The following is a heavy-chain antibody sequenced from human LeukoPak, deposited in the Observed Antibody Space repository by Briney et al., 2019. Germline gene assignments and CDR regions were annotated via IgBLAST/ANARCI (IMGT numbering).Heavy chain of an antibody. CDR2: ISSSSSYI. CDR1: GFKFSSYS. D-gene: IGHD3-10*02. CDR3: AELGITMIGGV. V-gene: IGHV3-21*01. Sequence: PGGSLRLSCAASGFKFSSYSMKWVRQAPGKGLEWVSFISSSSSYIYYADSLKGRFTISRDNAKNSLYLQMNRLRAEDTAVYYCAELGITMIGGVWGKGTTVTISS. J-gene: IGHJ6*04.